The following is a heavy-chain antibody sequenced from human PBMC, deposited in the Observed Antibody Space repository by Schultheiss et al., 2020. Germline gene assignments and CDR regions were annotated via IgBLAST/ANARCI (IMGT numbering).Heavy chain of an antibody. J-gene: IGHJ4*02. V-gene: IGHV4-61*10. CDR3: AKDGPPPGSSGWQP. CDR2: IYYSGSI. D-gene: IGHD6-19*01. Sequence: SETLSLTCTVSGGSISSGSYYWSWIRQPAGKGLEWIGYIYYSGSINYNPSLKSRVTISLDTSKNQFSLKLSSVTAADTAVYYCAKDGPPPGSSGWQPWGQGTLVTVSS. CDR1: GGSISSGSYY.